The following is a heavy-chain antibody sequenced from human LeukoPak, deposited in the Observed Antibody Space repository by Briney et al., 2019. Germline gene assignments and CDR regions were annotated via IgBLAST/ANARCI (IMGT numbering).Heavy chain of an antibody. D-gene: IGHD4/OR15-4a*01. V-gene: IGHV3-30*03. J-gene: IGHJ4*02. CDR1: GFTFSSYG. CDR2: ISYDGSNK. CDR3: ARGADYAELNSIVY. Sequence: GGSLRLSCAASGFTFSSYGMHWVRQAPGKGLEWVSDISYDGSNKYYVDSVKGRFTISRDNAKNSLYLQMNSLRAEDTAVYYCARGADYAELNSIVYWGQGTLVTVSS.